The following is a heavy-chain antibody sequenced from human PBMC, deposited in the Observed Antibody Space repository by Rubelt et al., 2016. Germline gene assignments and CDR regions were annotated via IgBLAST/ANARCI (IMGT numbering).Heavy chain of an antibody. Sequence: APGQGLEWMGWISAYNGNTNYAQKLQVRVTMTTDTSTSTAYMELRSLRSDDTAVYYCATGHSYVPYFDYWGQGTLVTVSS. V-gene: IGHV1-18*01. CDR3: ATGHSYVPYFDY. CDR2: ISAYNGNT. D-gene: IGHD5-18*01. J-gene: IGHJ4*02.